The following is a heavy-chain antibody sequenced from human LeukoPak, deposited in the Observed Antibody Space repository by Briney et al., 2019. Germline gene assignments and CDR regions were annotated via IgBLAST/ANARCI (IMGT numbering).Heavy chain of an antibody. CDR3: TRGGVTTFRYDS. CDR1: GFTFTAYS. V-gene: IGHV3-21*01. D-gene: IGHD2/OR15-2a*01. J-gene: IGHJ5*01. CDR2: ISPDSGYI. Sequence: PGGSLRLSCAASGFTFTAYSMNWVRQAPGKGLDWVSSISPDSGYIYYADSVRGRFTISRDNARNSLYLQMSSLRAEDTAFYFCTRGGVTTFRYDSWGQGSLVTVSS.